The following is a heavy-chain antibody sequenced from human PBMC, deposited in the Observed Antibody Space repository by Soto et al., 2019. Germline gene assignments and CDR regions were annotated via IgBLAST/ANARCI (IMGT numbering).Heavy chain of an antibody. CDR2: INHSGST. CDR1: GGSFSGYY. D-gene: IGHD2-15*01. V-gene: IGHV4-34*01. J-gene: IGHJ5*02. Sequence: LTCAVYGGSFSGYYWSWIRQPPGKGLEWIGEINHSGSTNYNPSLKSRVTISVDTSKNQFSLKLSSVTAADTAVYYCARVPILGYCSGGSCYRNWFDPWGQGTLVTVSS. CDR3: ARVPILGYCSGGSCYRNWFDP.